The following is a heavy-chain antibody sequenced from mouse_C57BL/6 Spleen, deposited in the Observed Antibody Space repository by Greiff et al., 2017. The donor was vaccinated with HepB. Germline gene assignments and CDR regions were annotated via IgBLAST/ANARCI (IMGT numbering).Heavy chain of an antibody. J-gene: IGHJ2*01. CDR3: ARLDYGSSGYYFDY. CDR1: GYAFSSSW. D-gene: IGHD1-1*01. V-gene: IGHV1-82*01. CDR2: IYPGDGDT. Sequence: VKLQESGPELVKPGASVKISRKASGYAFSSSWMNWVKQRPGKGLEWIGRIYPGDGDTNYNGKFKGKATLTADKSSSTAYMQLSSLTSEDSAVYCCARLDYGSSGYYFDYWGQGTTLTVSS.